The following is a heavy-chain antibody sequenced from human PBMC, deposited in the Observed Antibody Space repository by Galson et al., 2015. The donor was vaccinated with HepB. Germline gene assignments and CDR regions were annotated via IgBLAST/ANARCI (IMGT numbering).Heavy chain of an antibody. V-gene: IGHV3-33*01. Sequence: SLRLSCAASGFTFRSYGMHWVRQAPGKGLEWVAVIWSDGSKKYYGDSVKGRFTISRDNLKNTLYLQMNSLRAEDTAVYYCTRDFCTGGACYTFQHWGQGTLVTVS. J-gene: IGHJ1*01. D-gene: IGHD2-8*02. CDR2: IWSDGSKK. CDR3: TRDFCTGGACYTFQH. CDR1: GFTFRSYG.